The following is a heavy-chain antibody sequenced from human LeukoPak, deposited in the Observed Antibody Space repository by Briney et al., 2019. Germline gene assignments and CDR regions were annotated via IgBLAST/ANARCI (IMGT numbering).Heavy chain of an antibody. CDR1: GGSISSSSYY. CDR3: ASLYDYVWGSYRRHFDY. V-gene: IGHV4-39*01. D-gene: IGHD3-16*02. J-gene: IGHJ4*02. Sequence: SETLSLTCTVSGGSISSSSYYWGWIRQPPGKGLEWIGIIYYSGSTYYNPSLKSRVTISVDTSKNQFSLKLSSVTAADTAVYYCASLYDYVWGSYRRHFDYWGQGTLVTVSS. CDR2: IYYSGST.